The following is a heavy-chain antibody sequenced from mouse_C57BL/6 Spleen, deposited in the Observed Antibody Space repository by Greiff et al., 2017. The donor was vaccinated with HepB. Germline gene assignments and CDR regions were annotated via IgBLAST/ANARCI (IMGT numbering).Heavy chain of an antibody. J-gene: IGHJ4*01. CDR3: ASSVYNAMDY. V-gene: IGHV1-50*01. Sequence: QVQLQQSGAELVKPGASVKLSCKASGYTFTSYWMQWVKQRPGQGLEWIGEIDPSDSYTNYNQKFKGKATLTVDTSSSTAYMQLSSLTSEDSAVYYCASSVYNAMDYWGQGTSVTVSS. CDR2: IDPSDSYT. CDR1: GYTFTSYW.